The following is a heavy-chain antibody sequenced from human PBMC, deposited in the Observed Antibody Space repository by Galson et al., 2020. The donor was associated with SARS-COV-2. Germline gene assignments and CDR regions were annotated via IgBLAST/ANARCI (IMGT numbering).Heavy chain of an antibody. J-gene: IGHJ4*02. CDR1: GFTFSSYA. Sequence: GGSLRLSCAASGFTFSSYAMHWVRQAPGKGLEWLAVISYDGSNKYYADSVKDRFTISRDNSKNTPYLQMNSLRAEDTAVYYWARTGGSYMEYWGQGTLVTVSS. CDR2: ISYDGSNK. V-gene: IGHV3-30-3*01. D-gene: IGHD1-26*01. CDR3: ARTGGSYMEY.